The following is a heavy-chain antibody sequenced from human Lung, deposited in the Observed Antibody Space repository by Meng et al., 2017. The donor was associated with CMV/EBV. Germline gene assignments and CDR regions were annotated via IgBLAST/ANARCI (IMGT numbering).Heavy chain of an antibody. Sequence: QAPLQVSGPGLVKPSGTLSLPCGVSGFPLSSNIRWTWVRQPPGKGLEWIGDIDDSGSTNYNPSLNSRISISLDKSKNHFSLKVNSVTAADTAVYYCARGKQDAWELLAYWGQGALVTVSS. J-gene: IGHJ4*02. D-gene: IGHD1-26*01. CDR2: IDDSGST. V-gene: IGHV4-4*02. CDR1: GFPLSSNIR. CDR3: ARGKQDAWELLAY.